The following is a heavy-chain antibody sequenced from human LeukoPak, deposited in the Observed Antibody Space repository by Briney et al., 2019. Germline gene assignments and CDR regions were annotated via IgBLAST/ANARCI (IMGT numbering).Heavy chain of an antibody. Sequence: ASVTVSCTASGYTFTSYGISWVRQAPGQGLEWMGWVSAYNGNTNYAQKLQGRVTMTTDTSTSTAYMELRSLRSDDTAVYYCARDERGYCTSTSCPYFDYWGQGTLVTVSS. V-gene: IGHV1-18*01. J-gene: IGHJ4*02. CDR2: VSAYNGNT. CDR3: ARDERGYCTSTSCPYFDY. D-gene: IGHD2-2*01. CDR1: GYTFTSYG.